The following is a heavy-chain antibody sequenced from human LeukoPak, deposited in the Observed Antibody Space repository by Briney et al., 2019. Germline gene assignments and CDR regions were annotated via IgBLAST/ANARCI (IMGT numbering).Heavy chain of an antibody. CDR2: IYTSGST. Sequence: SETLSLTCTVSGGSISSYYWSWIRQPPGEGLEWIGYIYTSGSTNYNPSLKSRVTILVDTSKNQFSLKLSSVTAADTAVYYCARQPTGTTGYYYYYYMDVWGKGTTVTVSS. J-gene: IGHJ6*03. CDR1: GGSISSYY. CDR3: ARQPTGTTGYYYYYYMDV. D-gene: IGHD1-7*01. V-gene: IGHV4-4*09.